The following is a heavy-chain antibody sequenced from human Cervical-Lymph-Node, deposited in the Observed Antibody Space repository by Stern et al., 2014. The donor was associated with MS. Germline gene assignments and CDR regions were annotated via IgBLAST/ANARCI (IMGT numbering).Heavy chain of an antibody. D-gene: IGHD6-19*01. CDR1: GGSISSGNHY. J-gene: IGHJ5*02. CDR3: ARQTYDAGGWELDP. Sequence: QVQLQESGPGLVKPSQTLSLTCTVSGGSISSGNHYWTWIRQPAGKGLEWIGRIYTRGNIDYNPSLKGQVIISLDTSKNQFSLEWSPVTAADTAMYYCARQTYDAGGWELDPWGQGTHVIVSS. V-gene: IGHV4-61*02. CDR2: IYTRGNI.